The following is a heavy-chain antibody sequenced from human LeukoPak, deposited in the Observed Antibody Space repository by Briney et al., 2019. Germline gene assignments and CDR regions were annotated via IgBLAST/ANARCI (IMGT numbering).Heavy chain of an antibody. Sequence: PSETLSITCTLSGGSMSSGSHYWSWIHQPAGKGLEWIGRIYTSGSTNYNPSLKSRVTISVDTSKHQFSLKLSSVTAADTAVYYCARDLCTNGVCYDAFDIWGQGTMVNVSS. V-gene: IGHV4-61*02. CDR1: GGSMSSGSHY. D-gene: IGHD2-8*01. J-gene: IGHJ3*02. CDR3: ARDLCTNGVCYDAFDI. CDR2: IYTSGST.